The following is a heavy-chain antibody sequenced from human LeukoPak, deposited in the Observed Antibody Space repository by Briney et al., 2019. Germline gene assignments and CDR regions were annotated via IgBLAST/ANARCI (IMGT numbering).Heavy chain of an antibody. V-gene: IGHV4-59*03. CDR2: VYYSGGT. Sequence: PSETLSLTCAVSGGSINSYYWSWIRQPPGKGLEWIGYVYYSGGTNYNPSLKSRFTISVDTSKNQFSLKVTSVTAADTAVYYCGIHAGSWTRFDYWGRGTLVTVSS. D-gene: IGHD2-15*01. CDR1: GGSINSYY. CDR3: GIHAGSWTRFDY. J-gene: IGHJ4*02.